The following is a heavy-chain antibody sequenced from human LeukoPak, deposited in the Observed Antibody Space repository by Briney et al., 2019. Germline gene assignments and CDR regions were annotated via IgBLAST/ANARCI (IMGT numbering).Heavy chain of an antibody. Sequence: GGSLRLSCAASGFTFDDYGMSWVRQAPGKGLEWVSGINWNGGSTGYADSLKGRFTISRDNAKTSLYLQMNSLRAEDTALYYCARDLSDSSGYYFFDYWGQGTLVTVSS. D-gene: IGHD3-22*01. V-gene: IGHV3-20*04. CDR1: GFTFDDYG. CDR2: INWNGGST. CDR3: ARDLSDSSGYYFFDY. J-gene: IGHJ4*02.